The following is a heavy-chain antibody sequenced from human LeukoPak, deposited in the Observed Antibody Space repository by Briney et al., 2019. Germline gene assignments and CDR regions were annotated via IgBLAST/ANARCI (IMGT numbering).Heavy chain of an antibody. J-gene: IGHJ5*02. CDR3: ASHCSGGSCYSGWFDP. CDR1: GGTFSSYA. V-gene: IGHV1-69*13. CDR2: IIPSFGTA. Sequence: GASVKVSCKASGGTFSSYAISWVRQAPGQGLEWMGGIIPSFGTANYAQKFQGRVTITADESTSTAYMELSSLRSEDMAVYYCASHCSGGSCYSGWFDPWGQGTLVTVSS. D-gene: IGHD2-15*01.